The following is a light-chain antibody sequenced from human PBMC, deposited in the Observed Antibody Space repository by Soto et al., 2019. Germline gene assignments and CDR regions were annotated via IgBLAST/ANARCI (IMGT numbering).Light chain of an antibody. J-gene: IGLJ1*01. Sequence: QSVLTQHDSVSGSPGQSITISCTGTSSDVGGYNSVSWYQQHPGKAPKLMIYEVSRRPSGVSKRFSGSKSANTASLTISGLQAEDEADYYCSSFTTSTTYVFGTGTKVTVL. CDR1: SSDVGGYNS. CDR2: EVS. V-gene: IGLV2-14*03. CDR3: SSFTTSTTYV.